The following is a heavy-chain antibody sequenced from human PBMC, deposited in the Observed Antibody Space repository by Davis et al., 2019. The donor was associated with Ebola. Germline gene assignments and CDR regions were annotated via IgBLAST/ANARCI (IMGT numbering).Heavy chain of an antibody. Sequence: MPGGSLRLSCTVPGGSISSSSYYWGWIRQPPGKGLEWIGSIYYSGSTYYNPSLKSRVTISVDKSKNQFSLKLSSVTAADTAVYYCARAIAAGDFDYWGQGTLVTVSS. D-gene: IGHD6-13*01. CDR2: IYYSGST. J-gene: IGHJ4*02. V-gene: IGHV4-39*07. CDR1: GGSISSSSYY. CDR3: ARAIAAGDFDY.